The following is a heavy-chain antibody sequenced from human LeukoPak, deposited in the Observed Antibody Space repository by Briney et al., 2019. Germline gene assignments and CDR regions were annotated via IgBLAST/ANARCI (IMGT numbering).Heavy chain of an antibody. CDR3: AKDAPDCSSTSCYADY. J-gene: IGHJ4*02. CDR2: ISGSGGST. D-gene: IGHD2-2*01. CDR1: EFTFGSYP. Sequence: GGSLRLSCPAPEFTFGSYPMAGVRRAPGKGLEWAQAISGSGGSTYYADSVKGRFTISRDNSKNTLYLQMNSLRAEDTAVYYCAKDAPDCSSTSCYADYWGQGTLVTVSS. V-gene: IGHV3-23*01.